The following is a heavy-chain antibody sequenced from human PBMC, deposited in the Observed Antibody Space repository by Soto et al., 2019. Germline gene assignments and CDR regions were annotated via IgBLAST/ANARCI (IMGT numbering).Heavy chain of an antibody. Sequence: QVQLVESGGGVVQPGRSLRLSCAASGFTFSSYGMHWVRQAPGKGLEWVAVIWYDGSNKYYADSVKGRFTISRDNSKNTLYLQMNSLRAEDTAVYYCARESYSGSVGDNFDYWGQGTLVTVSS. D-gene: IGHD5-12*01. J-gene: IGHJ4*02. CDR2: IWYDGSNK. CDR3: ARESYSGSVGDNFDY. V-gene: IGHV3-33*01. CDR1: GFTFSSYG.